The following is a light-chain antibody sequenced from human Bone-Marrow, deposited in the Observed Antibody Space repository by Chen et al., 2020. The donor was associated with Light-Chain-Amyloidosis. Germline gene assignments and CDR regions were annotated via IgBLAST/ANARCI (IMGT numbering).Light chain of an antibody. J-gene: IGKJ2*01. CDR1: QSFSSNY. Sequence: EIVLTQSPGTLSLSPGERTTLSCRASQSFSSNYLAWYQQKPGQAPRLLIYDASNRATGIPARFSGSGSGTDFTLTISSLEPEDFAVYFCHQRSNWPLFGPGTKVEIK. CDR2: DAS. V-gene: IGKV3D-20*02. CDR3: HQRSNWPL.